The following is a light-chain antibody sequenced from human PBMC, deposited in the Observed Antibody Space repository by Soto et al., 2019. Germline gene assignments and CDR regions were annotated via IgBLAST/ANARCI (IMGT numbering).Light chain of an antibody. CDR3: QQYGSSSYT. Sequence: EIVLTQSPGTLSLSPGERATLSCRASQSVSSSYLAWYQQTPGQAPRLLLYDASSRATGIPDRFSGSGSGTDFTLTISRLEPEDLAVYYCQQYGSSSYTCGQGTKLEIK. CDR2: DAS. CDR1: QSVSSSY. V-gene: IGKV3-20*01. J-gene: IGKJ2*01.